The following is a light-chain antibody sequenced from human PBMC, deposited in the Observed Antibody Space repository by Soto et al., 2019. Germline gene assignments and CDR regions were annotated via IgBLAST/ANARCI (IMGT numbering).Light chain of an antibody. CDR1: QSVSSN. CDR2: GVS. V-gene: IGKV3-15*01. J-gene: IGKJ3*01. CDR3: QQYNNWPT. Sequence: EIVMTQSPATLSVSPGERATLSCRASQSVSSNLAWYQQKPGQAPRLLIYGVSTRATGIPARFSGSESGTEFTLTISSLQSEDFAVYYCQQYNNWPTFGPGTKVDIK.